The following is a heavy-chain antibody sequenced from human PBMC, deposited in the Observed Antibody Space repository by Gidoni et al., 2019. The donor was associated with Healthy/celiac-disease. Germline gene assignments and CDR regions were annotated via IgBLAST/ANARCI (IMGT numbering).Heavy chain of an antibody. D-gene: IGHD6-13*01. Sequence: QVQLQQSRAALSTPSETLSLTCSVYGGSFSGYYWSWIRQPPGKGLVWIGEINHSGSTNHNPSLKSRVTISVDTSKNQFSLKLSSVTAADTAVYYCARWQPPPYDAFDIWGQGTMVTVSS. CDR3: ARWQPPPYDAFDI. J-gene: IGHJ3*02. V-gene: IGHV4-34*01. CDR2: INHSGST. CDR1: GGSFSGYY.